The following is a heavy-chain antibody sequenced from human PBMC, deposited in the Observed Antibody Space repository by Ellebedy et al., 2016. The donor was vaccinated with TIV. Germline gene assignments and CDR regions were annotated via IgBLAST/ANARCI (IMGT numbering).Heavy chain of an antibody. CDR2: IVSSGST. V-gene: IGHV4-59*12. D-gene: IGHD3-16*01. CDR3: ARSNISFFGETDAFEI. CDR1: YGSISSYY. Sequence: MPSETLSLTCTVSYGSISSYYWSWIRQPPGKGLEWLGYIVSSGSTTYNPSLKSRLTMSIDTSKKQISLKLSSVTAADTGLFFCARSNISFFGETDAFEIWGQGTRVTVSS. J-gene: IGHJ3*02.